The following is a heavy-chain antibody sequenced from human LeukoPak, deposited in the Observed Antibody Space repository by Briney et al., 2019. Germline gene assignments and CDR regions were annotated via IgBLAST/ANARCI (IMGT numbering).Heavy chain of an antibody. CDR3: ARTFQYDPLLNYYYMDV. CDR2: IYHSGST. Sequence: SETLSLTCTVSGGSISSYYWSWIRQPPGKGLEWIGYIYHSGSTNYNPSLKSRVTISVDTSKNQFSLKLSSVTAADTAVYYCARTFQYDPLLNYYYMDVWGKGTTVTVSS. J-gene: IGHJ6*03. D-gene: IGHD2-21*01. V-gene: IGHV4-59*01. CDR1: GGSISSYY.